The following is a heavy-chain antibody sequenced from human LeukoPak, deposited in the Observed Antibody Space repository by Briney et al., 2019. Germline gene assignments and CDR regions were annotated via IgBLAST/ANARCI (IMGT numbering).Heavy chain of an antibody. V-gene: IGHV2-5*01. CDR2: SYWNDDK. J-gene: IGHJ4*02. Sequence: SGPTLVLPPPTLTLTYTTSGLSLSSSALGGGWIGQPPVKALEWLAVSYWNDDKRYSPSLKSRLTITKDTSISQVVLTLTNMDPVDTATYYCAQLSRSPSFSMTTLTTFDNWGQGTLVTVSS. CDR1: GLSLSSSALG. CDR3: AQLSRSPSFSMTTLTTFDN. D-gene: IGHD4-17*01.